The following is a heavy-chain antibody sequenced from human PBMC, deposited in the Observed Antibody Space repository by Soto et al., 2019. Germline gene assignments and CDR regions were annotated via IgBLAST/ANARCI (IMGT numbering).Heavy chain of an antibody. J-gene: IGHJ3*02. D-gene: IGHD1-26*01. CDR2: IIPIFGTA. CDR1: GGTFSSYA. V-gene: IGHV1-69*13. CDR3: ARDSGHYYRSDAFDK. Sequence: SVKVSCKASGGTFSSYAISWVRQAPGQGLEWMGGIIPIFGTANYAQKFQGRVTITADESTSTAYMELSNLRSEDTAVFYCARDSGHYYRSDAFDKWGQGTMVTVSS.